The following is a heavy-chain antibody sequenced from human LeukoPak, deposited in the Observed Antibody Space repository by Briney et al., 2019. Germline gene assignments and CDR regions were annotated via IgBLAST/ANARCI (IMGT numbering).Heavy chain of an antibody. CDR2: ISASGST. J-gene: IGHJ2*01. D-gene: IGHD3-22*01. CDR3: ARGGDTSGYGTNWFFDL. CDR1: GGSISTSC. V-gene: IGHV4-4*07. Sequence: SETLSLTCTVSGGSISTSCWSWIRQPGGKGLEWIGRISASGSTNYTPSLKSRVTMSVDTSKNQFSLRLSSVTAADTAVYYCARGGDTSGYGTNWFFDLWGRGTVVTVSS.